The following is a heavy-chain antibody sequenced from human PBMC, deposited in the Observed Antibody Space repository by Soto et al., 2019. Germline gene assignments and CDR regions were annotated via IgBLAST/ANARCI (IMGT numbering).Heavy chain of an antibody. CDR1: GFTFSDYY. V-gene: IGHV3-11*01. CDR3: ATKGGGYYFQFDP. Sequence: GGSLRLSCAASGFTFSDYYMSWIRQAPGKGLEWVSYISSGGTTIYYADSVKGRFTISRDDAKNSLFLQMNSLRPEDTAVYFCATKGGGYYFQFDPWGQGTLVTVSS. D-gene: IGHD3-22*01. CDR2: ISSGGTTI. J-gene: IGHJ5*02.